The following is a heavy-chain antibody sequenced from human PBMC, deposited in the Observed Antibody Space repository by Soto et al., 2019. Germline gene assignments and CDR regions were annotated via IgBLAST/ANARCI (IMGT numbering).Heavy chain of an antibody. D-gene: IGHD1-26*01. J-gene: IGHJ4*01. Sequence: RASVKVSCKASGYTFTNYGFSWVRQAPGQGLEWMGWISGYNGNTNYAERLQGRVTMTTDTSTSTAYMELKSLRYDDTAVYYCARTSVTWEPNQEYYFDYWG. V-gene: IGHV1-18*01. CDR3: ARTSVTWEPNQEYYFDY. CDR1: GYTFTNYG. CDR2: ISGYNGNT.